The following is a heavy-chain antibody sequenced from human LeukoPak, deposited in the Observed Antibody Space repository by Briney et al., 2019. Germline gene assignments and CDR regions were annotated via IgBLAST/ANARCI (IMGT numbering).Heavy chain of an antibody. CDR2: ISSSGSTI. D-gene: IGHD6-19*01. J-gene: IGHJ4*02. CDR3: ARGLFRSGWQGFDY. Sequence: GGSLRLSCAASGFTFSSYEMNWVRQAPGKGLEWVSYISSSGSTIYYADSVKGRFNISRDNAKNSLYLQMNSLRAEDTAVYYCARGLFRSGWQGFDYWGQGTLVTVSS. CDR1: GFTFSSYE. V-gene: IGHV3-48*03.